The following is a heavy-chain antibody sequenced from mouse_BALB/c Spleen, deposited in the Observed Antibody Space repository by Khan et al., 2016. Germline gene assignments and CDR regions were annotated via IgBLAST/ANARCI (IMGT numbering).Heavy chain of an antibody. V-gene: IGHV14-3*02. CDR3: ARSPYDYDVGFAY. CDR2: IDPANGNT. J-gene: IGHJ3*01. D-gene: IGHD2-4*01. Sequence: VQLKQSGAELVKPGASVKLSCTASGFNIKDTYMHWVKQRPEQGLEWIGRIDPANGNTKYDPKFQGKATITADTSSNTAYLKLSSLTSEDTAVYCCARSPYDYDVGFAYWGQGTLVTVSA. CDR1: GFNIKDTY.